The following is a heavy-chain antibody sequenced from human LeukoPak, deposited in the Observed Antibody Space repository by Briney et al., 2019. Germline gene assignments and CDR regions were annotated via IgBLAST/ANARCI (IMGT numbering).Heavy chain of an antibody. D-gene: IGHD5-24*01. CDR1: GGSISGYY. Sequence: SETLSLTCTVSGGSISGYYWSWIRQPPGQGLDYIGYFSNSGTFSYKSSLQSRVSMSMDKSKNQFFLRLTSVTAADTAVYYCARVRTYDGYNFIDFWGRGTLVAVSS. J-gene: IGHJ4*02. V-gene: IGHV4-59*08. CDR3: ARVRTYDGYNFIDF. CDR2: FSNSGTF.